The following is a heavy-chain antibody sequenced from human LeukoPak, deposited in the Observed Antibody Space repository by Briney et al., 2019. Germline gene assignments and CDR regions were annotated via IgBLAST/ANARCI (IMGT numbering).Heavy chain of an antibody. J-gene: IGHJ2*01. CDR3: ARGRTTTVTSRYFDL. CDR2: IGAYNGNT. D-gene: IGHD4-17*01. Sequence: ASVKVSCKASGYTFTSYGISWVRQAPGQGLEWMGWIGAYNGNTNYAQKLQGRVTMTTDTSTSTAYMELRSLRSDDTAVYYCARGRTTTVTSRYFDLWGRGTLVTVSS. CDR1: GYTFTSYG. V-gene: IGHV1-18*01.